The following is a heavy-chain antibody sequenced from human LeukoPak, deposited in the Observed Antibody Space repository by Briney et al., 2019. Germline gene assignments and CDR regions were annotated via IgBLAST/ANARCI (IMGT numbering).Heavy chain of an antibody. CDR3: ARDLKYYYDSSGFQRGSYYGMDV. J-gene: IGHJ6*02. D-gene: IGHD3-22*01. CDR2: IIPIFGTA. CDR1: GGTFSSYA. Sequence: GASVKVSCKASGGTFSSYAISWVRQAPGQGPEWMGGIIPIFGTANYAQKFQGRVTITADESTSTAYMELSSLRSEDTAVYYCARDLKYYYDSSGFQRGSYYGMDVWGQGTTVTVSS. V-gene: IGHV1-69*13.